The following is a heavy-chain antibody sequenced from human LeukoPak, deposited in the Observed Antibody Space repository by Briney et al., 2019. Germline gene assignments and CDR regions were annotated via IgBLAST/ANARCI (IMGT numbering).Heavy chain of an antibody. CDR1: GFTFSSYS. D-gene: IGHD6-19*01. Sequence: PGGSLRLSCAASGFTFSSYSMNWVRQAPGKGLEWVSYISSSSTIYYADSVKGRFTISRDNAKNSLYLQMNSLRAEDTAVYYCARDPGIAVAGDYYYYMDVWGKGTTVTVSS. CDR2: ISSSSTI. V-gene: IGHV3-48*01. CDR3: ARDPGIAVAGDYYYYMDV. J-gene: IGHJ6*03.